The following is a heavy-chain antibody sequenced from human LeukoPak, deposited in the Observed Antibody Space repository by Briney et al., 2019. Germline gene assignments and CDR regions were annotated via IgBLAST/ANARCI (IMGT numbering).Heavy chain of an antibody. CDR3: ARLRSSSWPDY. CDR1: XXIXSSYS. V-gene: IGHV3-23*01. CDR2: ITGSGGSP. J-gene: IGHJ4*02. Sequence: GXSXXLSCXASXXIXSSYSMSWVRQAPGKGMEWVSAITGSGGSPYSADSVKGRFTISRDNSKNTLYLQMSSLRAEDTAVYYCARLRSSSWPDYWGQGTLVTVSS. D-gene: IGHD6-13*01.